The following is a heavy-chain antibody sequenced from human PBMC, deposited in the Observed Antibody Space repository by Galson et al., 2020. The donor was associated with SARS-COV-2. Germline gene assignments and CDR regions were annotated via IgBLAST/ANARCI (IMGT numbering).Heavy chain of an antibody. V-gene: IGHV3-30*04. CDR2: ISYDGSNK. CDR1: GFIFSSHA. Sequence: HSGGSLRLSCAASGFIFSSHAMHWVRQAPGKGLEWVAVISYDGSNKYYADSVKGRFTISRDNSKNTLYLQMNGLRAEDTAVYYCARDYYDTSGYLFDYWGQGNLVTVSS. CDR3: ARDYYDTSGYLFDY. J-gene: IGHJ4*02. D-gene: IGHD3-22*01.